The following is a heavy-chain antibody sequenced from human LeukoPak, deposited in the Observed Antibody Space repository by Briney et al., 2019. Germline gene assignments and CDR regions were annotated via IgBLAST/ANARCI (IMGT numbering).Heavy chain of an antibody. D-gene: IGHD6-6*01. J-gene: IGHJ6*03. CDR1: GFTFSSYS. CDR3: ARVGGSSIAARRSYYYYMDV. Sequence: PGGSLRLSCAASGFTFSSYSMNWVRQAPGKGLEWVSYISSSSTIYHAESVKGRFTISRDNAKNSLYLQMNSLRAEDTAVYYCARVGGSSIAARRSYYYYMDVWGKGTTVTVSS. V-gene: IGHV3-48*01. CDR2: ISSSSTI.